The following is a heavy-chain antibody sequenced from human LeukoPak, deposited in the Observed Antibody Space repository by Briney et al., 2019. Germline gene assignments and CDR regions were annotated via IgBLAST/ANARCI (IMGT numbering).Heavy chain of an antibody. Sequence: GGSLRLSCAASGFVLSSTWMHWVRQAPGKGLVWVSRINSDATSTSYADSVRGRFTISRDDAKNTMYLQMNSLRAEDTAVYYCARDLRYYGSEGPDYWGQGTLVTVSS. CDR2: INSDATST. J-gene: IGHJ4*02. V-gene: IGHV3-74*01. CDR3: ARDLRYYGSEGPDY. D-gene: IGHD3-10*01. CDR1: GFVLSSTW.